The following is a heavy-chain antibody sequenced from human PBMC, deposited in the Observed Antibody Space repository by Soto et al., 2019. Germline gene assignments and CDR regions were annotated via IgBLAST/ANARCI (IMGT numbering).Heavy chain of an antibody. CDR2: INPSAGGT. J-gene: IGHJ5*02. Sequence: APVKVSCKGSGYTFTTDYIHWLRQAPGQGLEWMGIINPSAGGTTYAQKFQGRVTMTRDTSTSTVYMDLSSLRSEDTAVYYCARDGGSTGRSNCFDPWGQGTLVTVSS. V-gene: IGHV1-46*01. D-gene: IGHD2-8*02. CDR3: ARDGGSTGRSNCFDP. CDR1: GYTFTTDY.